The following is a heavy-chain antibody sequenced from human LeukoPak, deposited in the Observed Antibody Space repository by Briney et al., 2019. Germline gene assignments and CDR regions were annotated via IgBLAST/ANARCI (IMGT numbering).Heavy chain of an antibody. J-gene: IGHJ2*01. CDR2: IIPILGIA. CDR1: GGTFSSYA. V-gene: IGHV1-69*04. Sequence: ASAKVSCKASGGTFSSYAISWVRQAPGQGLEWMGRIIPILGIANYAQKFQGRVTITADKSTSTAYMELSSLRSEDTAVYYCARGHCSGGSCYYWYFDLWGRGTLVTVSS. CDR3: ARGHCSGGSCYYWYFDL. D-gene: IGHD2-15*01.